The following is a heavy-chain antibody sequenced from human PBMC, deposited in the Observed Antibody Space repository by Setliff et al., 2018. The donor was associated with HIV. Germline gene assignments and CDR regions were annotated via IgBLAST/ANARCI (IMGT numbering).Heavy chain of an antibody. CDR1: GYTFTSYG. V-gene: IGHV1-18*01. CDR2: ISAYNGNT. CDR3: SITTRRNDAFDI. J-gene: IGHJ3*02. Sequence: ASVMVSCKASGYTFTSYGISWVRQAPGQGLEWMGWISAYNGNTNYARKLQGRVTMTTDTSTSTAYMELRSLRSDDTAVYYCSITTRRNDAFDIWGQGTMVTVSS. D-gene: IGHD1-1*01.